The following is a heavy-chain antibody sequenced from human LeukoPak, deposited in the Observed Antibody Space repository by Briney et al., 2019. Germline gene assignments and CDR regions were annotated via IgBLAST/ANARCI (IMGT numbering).Heavy chain of an antibody. D-gene: IGHD4-23*01. CDR1: GGAFSSYA. Sequence: SVTVSCKASGGAFSSYAISWVRQAPGQGLEWTGGIIPIFGTANYAQKFQGRVTITADESTSTAYMELSSLRSEDTAVYYCATSPVETTVVTPGERYYYYYGMDVWGQGTTVTVSS. CDR2: IIPIFGTA. CDR3: ATSPVETTVVTPGERYYYYYGMDV. V-gene: IGHV1-69*13. J-gene: IGHJ6*02.